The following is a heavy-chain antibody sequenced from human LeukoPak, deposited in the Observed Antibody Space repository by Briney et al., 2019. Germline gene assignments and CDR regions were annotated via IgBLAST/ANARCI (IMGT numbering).Heavy chain of an antibody. CDR1: GFTFSANW. CDR3: AKEDSVRREFDY. Sequence: GGSLRLSCAASGFTFSANWMHWVRQAPGKGLVWVSRVNSDGSNTIYADSVKGRFTISRDNAKNTLYLQMNSLRAEDTAVYYCAKEDSVRREFDYWGQGTLATVSS. J-gene: IGHJ4*02. V-gene: IGHV3-74*01. CDR2: VNSDGSNT.